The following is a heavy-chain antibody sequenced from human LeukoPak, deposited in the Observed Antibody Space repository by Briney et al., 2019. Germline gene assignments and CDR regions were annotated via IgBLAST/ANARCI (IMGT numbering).Heavy chain of an antibody. V-gene: IGHV3-7*01. CDR3: ARDGTAAGIYFDL. D-gene: IGHD6-13*01. J-gene: IGHJ4*01. Sequence: GGSLRLSCEVSGFTFTDYWMNWVRQAPGKGPEWVASIRQDGSEKTYVDSVKGRFTISRDNTKNSLSLRLNGLRAEDTAVYYCARDGTAAGIYFDLWGQGTQVTVSS. CDR2: IRQDGSEK. CDR1: GFTFTDYW.